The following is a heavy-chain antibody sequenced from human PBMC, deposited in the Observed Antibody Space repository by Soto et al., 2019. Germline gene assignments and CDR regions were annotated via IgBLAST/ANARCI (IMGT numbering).Heavy chain of an antibody. J-gene: IGHJ4*02. D-gene: IGHD2-8*01. CDR1: GDSFSKYT. V-gene: IGHV1-69*01. CDR3: ARGRVLYSSRRSPLDS. CDR2: IIPRFGTT. Sequence: QVQLVQSGAEVKKPGSSVRVSCKASGDSFSKYTVNWVRQAPRQGLEWMGGIIPRFGTTNYAPTLQGRVTITADQSMNTVHVELSRLRLEDTAPYSCARGRVLYSSRRSPLDSWGQGTLVTVSS.